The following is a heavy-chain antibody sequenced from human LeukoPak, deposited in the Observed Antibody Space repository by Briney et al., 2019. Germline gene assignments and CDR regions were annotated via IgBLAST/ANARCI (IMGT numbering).Heavy chain of an antibody. J-gene: IGHJ4*02. CDR1: GGSISSGDYY. CDR2: IYYSGST. D-gene: IGHD6-19*01. V-gene: IGHV4-30-4*08. CDR3: ASASGWDXRDWTF. Sequence: PSETLSLTCTVSGGSISSGDYYWSWIRQPPGKGLEWIGYIYYSGSTYYNPSLKSRVTISVDTSKNQFSLKLSSVTAAATAVYYCASASGWDXRDWTFWGQGTLVAVSS.